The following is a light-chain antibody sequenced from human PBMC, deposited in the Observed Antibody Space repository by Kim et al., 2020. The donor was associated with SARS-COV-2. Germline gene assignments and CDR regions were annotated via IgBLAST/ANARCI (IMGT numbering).Light chain of an antibody. V-gene: IGKV2-28*01. CDR2: LGS. J-gene: IGKJ3*01. CDR1: QSLLHSDGYAY. CDR3: MQSLQPRT. Sequence: DIVMTQSPLTLPVTPGEPAFISCRSSQSLLHSDGYAYLDWYLQKPGQSPQLLIYLGSNRASGLPDRFSGSGSGTDFTLKISRVEADDVVVYYCMQSLQPRTFGAGTKVDIK.